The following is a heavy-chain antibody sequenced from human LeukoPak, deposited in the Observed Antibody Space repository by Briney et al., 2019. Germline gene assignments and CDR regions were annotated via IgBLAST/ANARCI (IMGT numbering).Heavy chain of an antibody. CDR2: IYSGGST. CDR1: GFTVSSNY. D-gene: IGHD2-21*02. V-gene: IGHV3-53*01. J-gene: IGHJ6*02. Sequence: GGSLRLSCAASGFTVSSNYMSWVRQAPGKGLEWVSVIYSGGSTYYADSVKGRFTISRDNSKSTLYLQMNSLRAEDTAVYYCARLGDDYYGMDVWGQGTTVTVSS. CDR3: ARLGDDYYGMDV.